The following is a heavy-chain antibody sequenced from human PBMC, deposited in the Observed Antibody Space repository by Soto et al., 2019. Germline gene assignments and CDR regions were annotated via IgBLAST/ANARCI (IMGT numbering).Heavy chain of an antibody. CDR2: ISGSGGST. V-gene: IGHV3-23*01. D-gene: IGHD3-22*01. CDR3: AKGKGYYDSSGLTS. Sequence: EVQLLESGGGLVQPGGSLRLSCAASGFTFSSYAMSWVRQAPGKGLEWVSAISGSGGSTYYADSVEGRFTISRDNSKNTLYLQMNSLRAEDTAVYYCAKGKGYYDSSGLTSWGQGTLVTVSS. CDR1: GFTFSSYA. J-gene: IGHJ4*02.